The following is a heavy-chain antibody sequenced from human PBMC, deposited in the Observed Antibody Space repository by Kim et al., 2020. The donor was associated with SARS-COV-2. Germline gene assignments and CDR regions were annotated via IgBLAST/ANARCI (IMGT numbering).Heavy chain of an antibody. CDR2: IKSKTDGGTT. CDR3: TTFITIVGATTLDY. J-gene: IGHJ4*02. Sequence: GGSLRLSCAASGFTFSNAWMSWVRQAPGKGLEWVGRIKSKTDGGTTDYAAPVKGRFTISRDDSKNTLYLQMNSLKTEDTAVYYCTTFITIVGATTLDYWGQGTLVTVSS. CDR1: GFTFSNAW. D-gene: IGHD1-26*01. V-gene: IGHV3-15*01.